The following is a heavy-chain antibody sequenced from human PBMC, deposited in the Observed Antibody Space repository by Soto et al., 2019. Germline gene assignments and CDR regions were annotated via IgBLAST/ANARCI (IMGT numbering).Heavy chain of an antibody. CDR2: IRSKADGGTT. CDR3: TTSISGVVTAN. Sequence: EVQLVESGGGLVKPGGALRLSCAASGFTFSNAWMNWVRQAPGKGLEWVGRIRSKADGGTTDYAAPVKGRFTFSRDDSENMLFLHMDSLKTEDTAVYYCTTSISGVVTANWGQGTLVTVSS. CDR1: GFTFSNAW. J-gene: IGHJ4*02. D-gene: IGHD3-3*01. V-gene: IGHV3-15*07.